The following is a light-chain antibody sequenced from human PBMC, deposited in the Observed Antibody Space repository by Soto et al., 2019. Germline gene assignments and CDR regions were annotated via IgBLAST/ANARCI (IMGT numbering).Light chain of an antibody. CDR1: SSNIGAGYD. J-gene: IGLJ2*01. CDR3: QSYDSSLSVYVV. Sequence: QSVLTQPPSVSGAPGQRVTISCTGSSSNIGAGYDVHWYQQLPGTAPKLLIYGNSNRPSGVPDRFSGSKSGTSASLDITGLQAEDEADYYCQSYDSSLSVYVVFGGGTKLTVL. CDR2: GNS. V-gene: IGLV1-40*01.